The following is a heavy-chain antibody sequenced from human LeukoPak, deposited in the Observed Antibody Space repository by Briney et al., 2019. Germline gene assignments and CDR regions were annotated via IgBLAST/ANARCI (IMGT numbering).Heavy chain of an antibody. J-gene: IGHJ2*01. Sequence: SETLSLTCTVSGGSISSYYWSWIRQPAGKGQEWIGRIYTSGSTNYNPSLKSRVTMSVDTSKNQFSLKLSSVTAADTAVYYCAGSHDYGLPIWYFDLWGRGTLVTVSS. D-gene: IGHD4-17*01. CDR2: IYTSGST. CDR1: GGSISSYY. V-gene: IGHV4-4*07. CDR3: AGSHDYGLPIWYFDL.